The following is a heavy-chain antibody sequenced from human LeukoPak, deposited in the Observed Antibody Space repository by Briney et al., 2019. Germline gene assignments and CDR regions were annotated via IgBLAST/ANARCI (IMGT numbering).Heavy chain of an antibody. CDR1: GLTFRNYA. V-gene: IGHV3-23*01. CDR2: ISVSGGNT. D-gene: IGHD6-19*01. CDR3: AKVSRISGWYGWFDA. J-gene: IGHJ5*02. Sequence: TGGSLRLSCAASGLTFRNYAMTWVRQAPGKGLEWVSGISVSGGNTYYADSVKGRFTISRDDPKNTLYLQMNSLRAEDTAVYFCAKVSRISGWYGWFDAWGQGTLVTVSS.